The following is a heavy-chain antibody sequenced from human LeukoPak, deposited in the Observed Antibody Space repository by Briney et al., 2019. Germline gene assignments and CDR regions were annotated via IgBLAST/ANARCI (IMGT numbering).Heavy chain of an antibody. CDR1: GFPFSSYG. D-gene: IGHD6-13*01. CDR3: ARDWDSSLDY. CDR2: IWYDGNNK. Sequence: GSSLTLSCAASGFPFSSYGMHWLPQAPGKGLEWVAVIWYDGNNKYYADHVKRRFTISRDNSKNTLYLNMNTQSSKDTAVYSYARDWDSSLDYWGQGTLVTASA. J-gene: IGHJ4*02. V-gene: IGHV3-33*01.